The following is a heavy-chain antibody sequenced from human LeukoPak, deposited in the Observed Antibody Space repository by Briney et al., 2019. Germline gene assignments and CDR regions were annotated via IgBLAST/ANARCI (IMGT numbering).Heavy chain of an antibody. CDR2: ISGSGGYR. D-gene: IGHD5-12*01. J-gene: IGHJ4*02. Sequence: GGSLRLSCAASGFTFSLYAVSWVRQAPGKGLEWVSAISGSGGYRDYADSVKGRFTISRDNSKNTLYVQMNSLRAEDTAVYYCAKDQRGYDKPIDYWGQGTLVTVSS. V-gene: IGHV3-23*01. CDR1: GFTFSLYA. CDR3: AKDQRGYDKPIDY.